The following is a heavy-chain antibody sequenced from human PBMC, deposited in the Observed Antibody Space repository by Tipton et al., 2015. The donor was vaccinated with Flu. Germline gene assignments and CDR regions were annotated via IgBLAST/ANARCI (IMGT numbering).Heavy chain of an antibody. J-gene: IGHJ4*02. CDR1: GGSFSGYY. CDR2: INHSGST. CDR3: ARRSPKGYCSGGSCYRGVGY. V-gene: IGHV4-34*01. D-gene: IGHD2-15*01. Sequence: TLSLTCAVYGGSFSGYYWSWIRQPPGKGLEWIGEINHSGSTNYNPSLKSRVTISVDTSKNQFSLKLSSVTAADTAVYYCARRSPKGYCSGGSCYRGVGYWGQGTLVAVSS.